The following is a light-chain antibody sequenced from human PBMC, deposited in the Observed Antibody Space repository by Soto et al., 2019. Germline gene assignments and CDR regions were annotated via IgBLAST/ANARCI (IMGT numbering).Light chain of an antibody. CDR2: GAS. J-gene: IGKJ4*01. Sequence: EIVMTQSPATLSVSPGERATLSCRASQSVSRDLGWYQQKPGQAPRLLIYGASTRATGVPARFSGSGSGTEFTLTISSLQSEDFAIYYCQQSNNWPLTFGVGTKVEIK. CDR1: QSVSRD. V-gene: IGKV3-15*01. CDR3: QQSNNWPLT.